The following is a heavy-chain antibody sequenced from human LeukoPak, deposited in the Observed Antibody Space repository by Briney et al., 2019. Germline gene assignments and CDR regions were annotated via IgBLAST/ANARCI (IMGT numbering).Heavy chain of an antibody. Sequence: GGSLRLSCAASGFTFSSYAMSWVRQAPGKGLEWVSAIRGSGDRTHYADSVKGRFTISRDNSKNTLYLQMNSLRAEDTGVYYCAKDLSSGSRRAYWGQGTLVTVSS. CDR3: AKDLSSGSRRAY. J-gene: IGHJ4*02. CDR1: GFTFSSYA. V-gene: IGHV3-23*01. CDR2: IRGSGDRT. D-gene: IGHD6-19*01.